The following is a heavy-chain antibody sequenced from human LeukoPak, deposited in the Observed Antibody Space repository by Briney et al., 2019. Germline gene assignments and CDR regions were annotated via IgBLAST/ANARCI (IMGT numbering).Heavy chain of an antibody. CDR1: GSTFSSYW. CDR2: INTDGSST. Sequence: GGSLRLSCAASGSTFSSYWMHWVRQAPGKGLVWVSLINTDGSSTSYADSVKGRFTISRDNAKYTLYLQMNSLRAEDTAVYYCARPPNSGAAPYYYMDVWGKGTTVTVSS. D-gene: IGHD6-13*01. J-gene: IGHJ6*03. V-gene: IGHV3-74*01. CDR3: ARPPNSGAAPYYYMDV.